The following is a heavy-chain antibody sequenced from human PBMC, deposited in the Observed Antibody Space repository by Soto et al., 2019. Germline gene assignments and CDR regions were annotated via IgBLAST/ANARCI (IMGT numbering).Heavy chain of an antibody. V-gene: IGHV4-59*01. J-gene: IGHJ5*02. Sequence: SETLSLTCTVSGGSISCYYWSWIRQPPGKGLEWIEYIYYSGSTNYNPSLKSRVTISVDTSKNQFSLKLSSVTAADTAVYYCARFYSSTCFDPWGQGTLVTVSS. CDR1: GGSISCYY. D-gene: IGHD6-13*01. CDR2: IYYSGST. CDR3: ARFYSSTCFDP.